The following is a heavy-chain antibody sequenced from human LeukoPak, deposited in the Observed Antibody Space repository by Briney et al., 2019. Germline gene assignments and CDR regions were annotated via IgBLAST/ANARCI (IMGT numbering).Heavy chain of an antibody. Sequence: SETLSLTCAVYGGSFSGYYWSWVRQPPGKGLEWIGEINHSGSTNYNPSLKSRVTISVGTSKNQLSLKLSSVTAADTAVYYCAKCLEDYVWGSYRLWGQGTLVTVSS. J-gene: IGHJ4*02. D-gene: IGHD3-16*02. CDR1: GGSFSGYY. CDR3: AKCLEDYVWGSYRL. CDR2: INHSGST. V-gene: IGHV4-34*01.